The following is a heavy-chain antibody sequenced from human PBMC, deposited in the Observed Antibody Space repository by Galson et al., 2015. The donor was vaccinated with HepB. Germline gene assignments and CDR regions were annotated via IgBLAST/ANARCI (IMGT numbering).Heavy chain of an antibody. J-gene: IGHJ4*02. D-gene: IGHD6-19*01. V-gene: IGHV3-66*01. Sequence: SLRLSCAASGFTVSSNFMSWVRQAPGKGLEWVSVIYSGGSTYYADSVKGRFTISRDNSKNTLYLQMNSLRAEDTAVYYCARYTYSSGWYGNGNFDYWGQGTLVTVSS. CDR1: GFTVSSNF. CDR3: ARYTYSSGWYGNGNFDY. CDR2: IYSGGST.